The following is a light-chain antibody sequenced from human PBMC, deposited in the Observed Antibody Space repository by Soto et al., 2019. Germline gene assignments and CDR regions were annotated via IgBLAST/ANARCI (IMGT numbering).Light chain of an antibody. CDR2: DAS. CDR3: QQRSDWPPYT. V-gene: IGKV3-15*01. CDR1: QSVSYY. Sequence: EILMTQSPATLSVSPGERVTFSCRASQSVSYYLAWYQQKPGQAPRLLIYDASTRATGIPVRFSGSGSGTEFTLTISSLQSEDFGVYYCQQRSDWPPYTFGQGTKVEHK. J-gene: IGKJ2*01.